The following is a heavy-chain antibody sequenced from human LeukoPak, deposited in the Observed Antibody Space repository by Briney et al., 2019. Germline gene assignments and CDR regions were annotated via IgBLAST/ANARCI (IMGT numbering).Heavy chain of an antibody. V-gene: IGHV1-69*05. J-gene: IGHJ4*02. CDR3: ARGLHNWNYVLFDY. Sequence: ASVKVSCKASGGTFTTYSVSWVRQAPGQGLEWMGKISPTFGITNYAQKFQDRVTITTDESTSTVYMDLSSLTSQDTAVYYCARGLHNWNYVLFDYWGQGTLVTVSS. CDR1: GGTFTTYS. D-gene: IGHD1-7*01. CDR2: ISPTFGIT.